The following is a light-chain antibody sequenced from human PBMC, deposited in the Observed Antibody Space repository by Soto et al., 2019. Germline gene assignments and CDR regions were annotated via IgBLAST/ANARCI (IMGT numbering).Light chain of an antibody. CDR1: QSVSSN. CDR3: QQYYDWPIT. Sequence: EIVMTQSPATLSVSPGERATLSCRASQSVSSNLAWYQQKPGQAPRLLIYGASTRATGIPDRFSGSGSGTEFTLTISSLHSEDFAVYYCQQYYDWPITFGQGTRLEIK. J-gene: IGKJ5*01. V-gene: IGKV3-15*01. CDR2: GAS.